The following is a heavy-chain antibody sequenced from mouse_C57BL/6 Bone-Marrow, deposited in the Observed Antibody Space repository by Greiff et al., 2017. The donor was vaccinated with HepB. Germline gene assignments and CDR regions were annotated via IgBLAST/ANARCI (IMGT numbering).Heavy chain of an antibody. J-gene: IGHJ3*01. CDR2: IDPSDSYT. V-gene: IGHV1-59*01. Sequence: VQLQQSGAELVRPGTSVKLSCKASGYTFTSYWMHWVKQRPGQGLEWIGVIDPSDSYTNYNQKFKGKATLTVDTSSSTAYMQLSSLTSEDSAVYYCARYPTTQAWFAYWGQGTLVTVSA. D-gene: IGHD2-10*01. CDR3: ARYPTTQAWFAY. CDR1: GYTFTSYW.